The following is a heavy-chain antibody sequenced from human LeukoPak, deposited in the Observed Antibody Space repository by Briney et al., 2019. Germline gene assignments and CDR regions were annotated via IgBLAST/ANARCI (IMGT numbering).Heavy chain of an antibody. Sequence: RTSATLSLTCTVSGGSISSSSYFWDWIRQPPGKGLGWIGYIYYSGSTYYNPSLKSRVTISVDTSKNQFSLKLSSVTAADTAVYYCARQTRDCSSASCQIDYWGQGTLVTVSS. V-gene: IGHV4-39*01. CDR1: GGSISSSSYF. CDR2: IYYSGST. J-gene: IGHJ4*02. CDR3: ARQTRDCSSASCQIDY. D-gene: IGHD2-2*01.